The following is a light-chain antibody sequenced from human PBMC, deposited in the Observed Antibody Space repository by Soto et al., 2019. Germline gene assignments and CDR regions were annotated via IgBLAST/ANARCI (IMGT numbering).Light chain of an antibody. V-gene: IGLV3-27*01. Sequence: SYELTQPSSVSVSPGQTARITCSGDVLAKKYARWFQQKPGQAPVQLIYKDTERPSGIPERFSGSSSGTTISLTISGAQVEDEADYYCYSAADDSWVFGGGTKLTVL. CDR1: VLAKKY. CDR2: KDT. J-gene: IGLJ3*02. CDR3: YSAADDSWV.